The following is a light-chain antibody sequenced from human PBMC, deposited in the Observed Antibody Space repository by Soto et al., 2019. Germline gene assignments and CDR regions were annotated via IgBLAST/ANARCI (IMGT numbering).Light chain of an antibody. J-gene: IGKJ1*01. Sequence: DIVMTQSPLSLPVTPGEPASMSCMSSQSLLHSNGYNYLDWYLQKPGQSPQLLIYLGSNRASGVPDRFSGSGSGTDFTLKISRVEAEDVGVYYCMQALQTPRTFGQGTAVDIK. CDR3: MQALQTPRT. V-gene: IGKV2-28*01. CDR2: LGS. CDR1: QSLLHSNGYNY.